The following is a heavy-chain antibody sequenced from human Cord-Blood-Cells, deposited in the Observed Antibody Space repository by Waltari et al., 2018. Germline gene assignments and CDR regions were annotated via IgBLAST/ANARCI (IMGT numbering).Heavy chain of an antibody. CDR1: GYTFTGYY. CDR3: ARGIDFMITFGGVIANWFDP. J-gene: IGHJ5*02. Sequence: QVQLVQSGAEVKKPGASVKVSCKASGYTFTGYYMHWVRQAPGQGLGGMGWITPNSGGTNYAQKFQGRVTMTRDTSISTAYMELSRLRSDDTAVYYCARGIDFMITFGGVIANWFDPWGQGTLVTVSS. CDR2: ITPNSGGT. V-gene: IGHV1-2*02. D-gene: IGHD3-16*02.